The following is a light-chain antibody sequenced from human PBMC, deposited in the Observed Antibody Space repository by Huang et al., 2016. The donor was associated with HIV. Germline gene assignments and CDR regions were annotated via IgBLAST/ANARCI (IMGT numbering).Light chain of an antibody. J-gene: IGKJ1*01. CDR3: QYGET. CDR1: QNISSW. Sequence: DIQMTQSPSTLSAFVGDRLTTTCRASQNISSWLAWYQKKPGKAPRLLIYEISSLESGVPSRFSGSGSGTEFTLTISSLQPDDIGTYYCQYGETFGQGSKVEVK. V-gene: IGKV1-5*03. CDR2: EIS.